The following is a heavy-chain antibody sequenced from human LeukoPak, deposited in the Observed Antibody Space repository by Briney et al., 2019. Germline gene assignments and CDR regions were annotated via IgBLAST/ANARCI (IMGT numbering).Heavy chain of an antibody. J-gene: IGHJ4*02. Sequence: SETPLLSCVAYGGSFSGYYWCWIRQPPGKGLEWIGEINHSGSTNYNPSLRSRVTISVDTSKNQCSLKLSSVTAADTAVYYCARGRGVDGEYDNYFDYWGQGTLVTVSS. CDR1: GGSFSGYY. CDR3: ARGRGVDGEYDNYFDY. V-gene: IGHV4-34*01. CDR2: INHSGST. D-gene: IGHD4-17*01.